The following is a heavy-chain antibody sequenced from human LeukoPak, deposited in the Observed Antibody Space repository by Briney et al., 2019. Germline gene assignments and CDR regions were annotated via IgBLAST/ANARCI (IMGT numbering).Heavy chain of an antibody. CDR2: INPAGTET. Sequence: GGSLRLSCAASGFSFSAYWMTWVRQAPGTGLEWVANINPAGTETYYVDPVKGRFTNSRDNAKNLLYLQMNSLRAEDTAVYYCARFGYVAAVDLWGQGTLVTVSS. V-gene: IGHV3-7*01. D-gene: IGHD2-15*01. CDR1: GFSFSAYW. CDR3: ARFGYVAAVDL. J-gene: IGHJ4*02.